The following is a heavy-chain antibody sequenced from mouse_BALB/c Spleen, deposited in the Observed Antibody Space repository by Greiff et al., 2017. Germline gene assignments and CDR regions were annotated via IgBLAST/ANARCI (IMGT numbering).Heavy chain of an antibody. CDR3: ARSGRTFDY. D-gene: IGHD4-1*01. CDR2: INSNGGST. V-gene: IGHV5-6-3*01. CDR1: GFTFSSYG. Sequence: EVKLMESGGGLVQPGGSLKLSCAASGFTFSSYGMSWVRQTPDKRLELVATINSNGGSTYYPDSVKGRFTISRDNAKNTLYLQMSSLKSEDTAMYYCARSGRTFDYWGQGTTLTVSS. J-gene: IGHJ2*01.